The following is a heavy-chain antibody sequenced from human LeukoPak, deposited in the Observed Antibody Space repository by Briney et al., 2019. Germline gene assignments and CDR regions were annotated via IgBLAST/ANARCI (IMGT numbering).Heavy chain of an antibody. CDR2: IDPQSGGT. CDR3: ARGSISDFWSSFWPSMELRGGSFDY. V-gene: IGHV1-2*02. Sequence: GASVKVSCKTSGYTFSGQYMHWVRQAPGKGLEWMGAIDPQSGGTKYAQKFQGRVTVTRDTSISAAYLGLSGLRSDDTAIYYCARGSISDFWSSFWPSMELRGGSFDYWGQGTLVTVSS. J-gene: IGHJ4*02. D-gene: IGHD3-3*01. CDR1: GYTFSGQY.